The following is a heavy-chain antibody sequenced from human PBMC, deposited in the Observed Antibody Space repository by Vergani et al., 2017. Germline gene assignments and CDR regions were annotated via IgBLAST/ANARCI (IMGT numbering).Heavy chain of an antibody. D-gene: IGHD3-10*01. V-gene: IGHV1-18*01. CDR2: ISAYNGNT. CDR1: GYTFTSYG. CDR3: ARVDYYGSGNHWKGSWFDP. Sequence: QVQLVQSGAEVKKPGASVKVSCKASGYTFTSYGISWVRQAPGQGLEWMGWISAYNGNTNYAQKLQGRVTMTTDTSTSTAYRELRSLRSDDTAVYYCARVDYYGSGNHWKGSWFDPWGQGTLVTVAS. J-gene: IGHJ5*02.